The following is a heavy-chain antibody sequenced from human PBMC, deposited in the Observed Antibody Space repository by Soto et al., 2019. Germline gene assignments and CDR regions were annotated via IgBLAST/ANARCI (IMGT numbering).Heavy chain of an antibody. CDR1: GYTFTSYG. CDR3: ARDSWDTTVVRGSFDY. CDR2: ISAYNGNT. V-gene: IGHV1-18*01. Sequence: QVQLVQSGAEVKKPGASVKVSCKASGYTFTSYGISWVRQAPGQGLEWMGWISAYNGNTNYAQKLQGRVTMTTDTSTSTGYMELRSLRSDDTAVYYCARDSWDTTVVRGSFDYWGQGTLVTVSS. D-gene: IGHD4-17*01. J-gene: IGHJ4*02.